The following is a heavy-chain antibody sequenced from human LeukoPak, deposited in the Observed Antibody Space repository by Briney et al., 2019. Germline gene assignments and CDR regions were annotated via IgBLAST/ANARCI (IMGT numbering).Heavy chain of an antibody. CDR2: ISYDGNKK. J-gene: IGHJ4*02. CDR3: AKDWRAWQHLVSGWEGFDY. D-gene: IGHD6-13*01. V-gene: IGHV3-30*18. CDR1: GFTFSSYG. Sequence: GRSLKLSCAASGFTFSSYGMHWVRQAPGKGLEWVALISYDGNKKDCADSVKGRFTISRDNSEYMLYLDMNSLRPEDTAVYYCAKDWRAWQHLVSGWEGFDYWGQGTLVTVSS.